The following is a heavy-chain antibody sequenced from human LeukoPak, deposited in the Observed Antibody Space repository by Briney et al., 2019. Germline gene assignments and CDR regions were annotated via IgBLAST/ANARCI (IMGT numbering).Heavy chain of an antibody. J-gene: IGHJ4*02. Sequence: GASLRLSCAASGFPFSRTWMSWVRQAPGKGLEWVANINQDGSDKTNLDSVKGRFTISRDNAKNSLYLQMNSLRAEDTAVYYCARSWSSGYYFDFWGQGTLVTVSS. CDR3: ARSWSSGYYFDF. CDR1: GFPFSRTW. CDR2: INQDGSDK. V-gene: IGHV3-7*01. D-gene: IGHD3-22*01.